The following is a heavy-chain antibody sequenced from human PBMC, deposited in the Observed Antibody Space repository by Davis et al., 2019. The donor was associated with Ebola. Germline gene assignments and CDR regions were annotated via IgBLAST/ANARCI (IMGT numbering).Heavy chain of an antibody. D-gene: IGHD6-19*01. CDR2: VHYSGST. CDR3: ARHGYSSGWYSFDY. J-gene: IGHJ4*02. CDR1: GGSFSGYY. V-gene: IGHV4-59*08. Sequence: PSETLSLTCAVYGGSFSGYYWSWIRQPPGKGLEWIGYVHYSGSTKYNPSLKSRVTISLDTSKNQFSLTLSSVTAADTAVYYCARHGYSSGWYSFDYWGQGTLVTVSS.